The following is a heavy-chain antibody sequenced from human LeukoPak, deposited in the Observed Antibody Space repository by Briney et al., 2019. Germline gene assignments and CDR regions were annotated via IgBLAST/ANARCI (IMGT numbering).Heavy chain of an antibody. Sequence: PGGSLRLSCAASGFTVSSNYMSWVRQAPGKGLEWVSVIYSGGSTYYADSVKGRFTISRDDSKTTLYLQMNSLKVEDTAVYYCTTGAWIQLWLADYWGRGTLVTVSS. CDR2: IYSGGST. CDR1: GFTVSSNY. CDR3: TTGAWIQLWLADY. J-gene: IGHJ4*02. D-gene: IGHD5-18*01. V-gene: IGHV3-66*01.